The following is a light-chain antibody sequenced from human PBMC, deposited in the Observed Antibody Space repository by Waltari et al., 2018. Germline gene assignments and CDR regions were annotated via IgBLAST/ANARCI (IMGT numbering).Light chain of an antibody. CDR2: LNSDGTH. Sequence: ASVKLTCTLSSGHSNNAIAWHQQQPEKGPRYLMRLNSDGTHNKGDGIPDRFSGSSSGAERYLTISSLQSEDEADYYCQTWGTDFHTFGGGTRLTVL. CDR1: SGHSNNA. V-gene: IGLV4-69*01. CDR3: QTWGTDFHT. J-gene: IGLJ2*01.